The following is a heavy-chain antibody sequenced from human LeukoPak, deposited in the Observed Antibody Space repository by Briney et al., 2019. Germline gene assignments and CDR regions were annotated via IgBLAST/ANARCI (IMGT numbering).Heavy chain of an antibody. CDR2: IYYSGST. CDR3: ARDSLFAPFDY. CDR1: GGSISSGGYY. Sequence: SETLSLTCTVSGGSISSGGYYWSWIRQHPGKGLEWIGYIYYSGSTYYNPSLKSRVTISVDTSKNQFSLKLSSVTAADTAVYYCARDSLFAPFDYWGQGTLVTVSS. J-gene: IGHJ4*02. V-gene: IGHV4-31*03. D-gene: IGHD3-3*01.